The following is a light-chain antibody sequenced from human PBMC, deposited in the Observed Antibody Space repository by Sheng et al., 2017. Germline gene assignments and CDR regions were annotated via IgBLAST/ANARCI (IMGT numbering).Light chain of an antibody. CDR3: LLYYNGAGV. CDR1: TGAVTSGYY. J-gene: IGLJ3*02. Sequence: QTVVTQEPSLTVSPGGTVTLTCASSTGAVTSGYYPNWFQQKPGQAPRALIYSTSNEHSWTPARFSGSLLGGNAALTLSGVQPEDEAEYYCLLYYNGAGVFGGGTKLTVL. V-gene: IGLV7-43*01. CDR2: STS.